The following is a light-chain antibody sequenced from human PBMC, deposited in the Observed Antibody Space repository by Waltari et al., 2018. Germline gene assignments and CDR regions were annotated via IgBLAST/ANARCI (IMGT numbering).Light chain of an antibody. CDR2: GKN. CDR1: SLRRYY. V-gene: IGLV3-19*01. CDR3: NSRDINSNHFWI. Sequence: SSELTQDPAVSVALGQTVRITCQGDSLRRYYPTWYQQKPGQAPIIVISGKNNRPSGIPARFSGSSSGNTASLTITGAQAEDEAGYYCNSRDINSNHFWIFGGGTKLTVL. J-gene: IGLJ3*02.